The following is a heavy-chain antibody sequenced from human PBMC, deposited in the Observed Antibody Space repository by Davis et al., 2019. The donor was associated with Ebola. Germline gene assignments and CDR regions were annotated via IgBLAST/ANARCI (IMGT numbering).Heavy chain of an antibody. D-gene: IGHD6-19*01. J-gene: IGHJ5*02. V-gene: IGHV3-7*01. Sequence: PGGSLRLSCAASGFTFGAYWMTWVRQAPGKGLEWVGKIKYDGSDKYYVDSVKGRFTISRDNAKNSLYLQMNSLTVEDTAIYYCAKDSGWQMSPWGQGTLVIVSS. CDR1: GFTFGAYW. CDR3: AKDSGWQMSP. CDR2: IKYDGSDK.